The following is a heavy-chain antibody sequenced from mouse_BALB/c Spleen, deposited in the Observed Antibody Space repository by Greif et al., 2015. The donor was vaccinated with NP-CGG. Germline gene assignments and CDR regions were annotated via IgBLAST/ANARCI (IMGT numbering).Heavy chain of an antibody. J-gene: IGHJ3*01. CDR3: ASYYGYSFAY. V-gene: IGHV2-2*02. D-gene: IGHD1-2*01. CDR2: IWSGGST. CDR1: GFSLTSYG. Sequence: QVQLKESGPGLVQPSQSLSITCTVSGFSLTSYGVHWVRQSPGKGLEWLGAIWSGGSTDYNAAFISRLSISKDNFKSQVFFKMNSLQANDTAIYYCASYYGYSFAYWGQGTLVTVSA.